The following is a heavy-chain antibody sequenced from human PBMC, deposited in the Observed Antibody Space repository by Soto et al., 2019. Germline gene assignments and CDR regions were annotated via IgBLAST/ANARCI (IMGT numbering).Heavy chain of an antibody. CDR1: GHTSTHNG. J-gene: IGHJ4*01. CDR2: ININRGDV. CDR3: ATDDMNRGRFDY. V-gene: IGHV1-18*01. Sequence: GASVKVSCKASGHTSTHNGISWVRRAPGQGLEWMGWININRGDVNHAPKFQGRVTLTTDTSTTTAYMELRSLRLDDTAVYFCATDDMNRGRFDYWRHGTPVTVSS.